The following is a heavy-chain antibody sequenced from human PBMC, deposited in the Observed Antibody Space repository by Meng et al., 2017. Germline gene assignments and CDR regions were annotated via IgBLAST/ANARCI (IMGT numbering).Heavy chain of an antibody. J-gene: IGHJ6*02. Sequence: SETLSLTCTVSGGSISSYYWSWIRQPPGKGLEWIGYIYYSGSTYYNPSLKSRVTISVDTSKNQFSLKLSSVTAADTAVYYCARDETYCGGDCYQPGDYYGMDVWGQGTTVTVSS. CDR2: IYYSGST. V-gene: IGHV4-59*12. D-gene: IGHD2-21*02. CDR1: GGSISSYY. CDR3: ARDETYCGGDCYQPGDYYGMDV.